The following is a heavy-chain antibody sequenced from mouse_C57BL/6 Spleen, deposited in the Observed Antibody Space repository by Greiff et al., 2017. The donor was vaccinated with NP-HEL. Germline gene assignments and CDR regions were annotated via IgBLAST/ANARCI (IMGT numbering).Heavy chain of an antibody. Sequence: QVQLKQPGAELVKPGASVKLSCKASGYTFTSYWMHWVKQRPGQGLEWIGMIHPNSGSTNYNEKFKSKATLTVDKSSSTAYMQLSSLTSEDSAVYYCARGHDKGAWFAYWGQGTLVTVSA. J-gene: IGHJ3*01. CDR2: IHPNSGST. V-gene: IGHV1-64*01. CDR1: GYTFTSYW. CDR3: ARGHDKGAWFAY. D-gene: IGHD2-3*01.